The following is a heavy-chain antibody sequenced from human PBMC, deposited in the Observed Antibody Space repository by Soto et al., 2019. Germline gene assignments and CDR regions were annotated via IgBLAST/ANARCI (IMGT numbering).Heavy chain of an antibody. D-gene: IGHD5-12*01. Sequence: EVQLVESGGGLVKPGGSLRLSCAASGFTFSNAWMSWVRQAPGKGLEWVGRIKSKTDGGTTDYAAPVKGRFTISRDDSKNXXYXQXXSLKTENTAVYYCTALVSTIIPSADRGIVATTDDYWGQGTLVTVSS. CDR2: IKSKTDGGTT. CDR3: TALVSTIIPSADRGIVATTDDY. CDR1: GFTFSNAW. J-gene: IGHJ4*02. V-gene: IGHV3-15*01.